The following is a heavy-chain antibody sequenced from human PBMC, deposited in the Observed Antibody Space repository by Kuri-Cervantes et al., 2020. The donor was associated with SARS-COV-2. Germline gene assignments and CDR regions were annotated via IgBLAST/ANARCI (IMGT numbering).Heavy chain of an antibody. D-gene: IGHD6-13*01. Sequence: SETLSLTCTVSGGSISSYYWSWIRQPAGKGLEWIGRICTSGSTNYNPSLKSRVTMSVDTSKNQFSLKLSSVTAADTAVYYCARDGGTSIAAAGMEYAFDIWGQGTMVTVSS. V-gene: IGHV4-4*07. CDR2: ICTSGST. CDR1: GGSISSYY. J-gene: IGHJ3*02. CDR3: ARDGGTSIAAAGMEYAFDI.